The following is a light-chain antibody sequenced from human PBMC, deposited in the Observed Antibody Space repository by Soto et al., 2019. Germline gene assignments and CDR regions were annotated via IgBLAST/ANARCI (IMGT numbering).Light chain of an antibody. V-gene: IGKV3-15*01. CDR1: QSLSSN. Sequence: MTQSPATLSVSPGERATLSCRASQSLSSNLAWYQQKPGQAPRLLIYGASTRATDIPARFSGSGSGTEFTLTISSLQSEDFAVYFCQQYNNWPLAFGQGTRLEIK. J-gene: IGKJ5*01. CDR3: QQYNNWPLA. CDR2: GAS.